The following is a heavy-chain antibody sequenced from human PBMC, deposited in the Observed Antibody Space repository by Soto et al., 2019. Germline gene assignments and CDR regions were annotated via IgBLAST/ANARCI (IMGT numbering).Heavy chain of an antibody. CDR2: IDPSDSYT. D-gene: IGHD6-19*01. CDR1: GYSFTSYW. J-gene: IGHJ6*02. V-gene: IGHV5-10-1*01. Sequence: GESLKISCKGSGYSFTSYWISWVRQMPGKGLEWMGRIDPSDSYTNYSPSFQGHVTISADKSISTAYLQWSSLKASDTAMYYCARHKYIALAHSTGYYYGMDVWGQGTTVTVSS. CDR3: ARHKYIALAHSTGYYYGMDV.